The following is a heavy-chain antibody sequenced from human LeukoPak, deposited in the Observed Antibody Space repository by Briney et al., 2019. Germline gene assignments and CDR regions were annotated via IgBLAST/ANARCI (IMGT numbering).Heavy chain of an antibody. CDR2: ISSSRRYM. J-gene: IGHJ4*02. CDR1: GFTFSSYT. CDR3: ARDPGDYTPFDY. D-gene: IGHD4-17*01. V-gene: IGHV3-21*01. Sequence: GGSLRLSCAASGFTFSSYTMNWVRQAPGKGLEWVSSISSSRRYMYYADSVKGRFTISRDNAKNSLSPQMNSLRAEDTAVYYCARDPGDYTPFDYWGQGTLVTVSS.